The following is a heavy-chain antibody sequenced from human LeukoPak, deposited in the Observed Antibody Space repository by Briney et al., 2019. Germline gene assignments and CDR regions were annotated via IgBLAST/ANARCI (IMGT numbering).Heavy chain of an antibody. CDR3: ARHNPDCSGGSCNDY. CDR1: GGSFSGYY. Sequence: PSETLSLTCAVYGGSFSGYYWSWIRQPPGKGLEGIGEINHSGRTNYNPSLKSRVTISVDTSKTPFSLKLGSVTAADTAVYYCARHNPDCSGGSCNDYWGQGTLVTVSS. V-gene: IGHV4-34*01. J-gene: IGHJ4*02. D-gene: IGHD2-15*01. CDR2: INHSGRT.